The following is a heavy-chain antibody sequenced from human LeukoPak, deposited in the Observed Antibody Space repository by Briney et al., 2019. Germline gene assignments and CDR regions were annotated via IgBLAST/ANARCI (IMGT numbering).Heavy chain of an antibody. CDR1: GGSISSSSYY. CDR2: IYYSGST. V-gene: IGHV4-39*07. Sequence: SETLSLTCTVSGGSISSSSYYWGWIRQPPGRGLEWIGSIYYSGSTYYNPSLKSRVTISVDTSKNQFSLKLSSVTAADTAVYYCARGYCSGGSCYSYYYYNYMDVWGKGTTVTISS. CDR3: ARGYCSGGSCYSYYYYNYMDV. D-gene: IGHD2-15*01. J-gene: IGHJ6*03.